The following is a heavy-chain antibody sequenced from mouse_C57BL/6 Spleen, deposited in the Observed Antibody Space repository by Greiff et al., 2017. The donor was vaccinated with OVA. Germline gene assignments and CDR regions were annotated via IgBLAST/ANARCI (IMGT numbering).Heavy chain of an antibody. CDR1: GYAFSSYW. J-gene: IGHJ3*01. CDR2: IYPGDGDT. CDR3: ARGLYDGYYGFAY. V-gene: IGHV1-80*01. D-gene: IGHD2-3*01. Sequence: VQLVESGAELVKPGASVKISCKASGYAFSSYWMNWVKQRPGKGLEWIGQIYPGDGDTNYNGKFKGKATLTADKSSSTAYMQLSSLTSEDSAVYFCARGLYDGYYGFAYWGQGTLVTVSA.